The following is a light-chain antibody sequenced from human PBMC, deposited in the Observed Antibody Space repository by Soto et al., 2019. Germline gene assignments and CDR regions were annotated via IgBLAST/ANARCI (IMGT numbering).Light chain of an antibody. CDR3: QQYYTTPLT. CDR1: QSVLYSSNNKNY. J-gene: IGKJ4*01. CDR2: WAS. V-gene: IGKV4-1*01. Sequence: DIVMTQSPDSLAVSVGERATINCKSSQSVLYSSNNKNYLAWYQQKPGQPPKLVIYWASTRESGVPDRFSGSGSGTDFTLTISSLQAEDVAVYYCQQYYTTPLTFGGGTKVDIK.